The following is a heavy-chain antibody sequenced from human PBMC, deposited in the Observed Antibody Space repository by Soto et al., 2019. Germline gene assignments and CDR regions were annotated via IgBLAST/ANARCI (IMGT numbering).Heavy chain of an antibody. Sequence: SETLSLTCTVSGGSISSYYWSWIRQPPGKGLEWIGYIYYSGSTNCNPSLKSRVTISVDTSKNQFSLKLSSVTAADTAVYYCARDRRRITIFGVVNWFDPWGQGTLVTVSS. J-gene: IGHJ5*02. V-gene: IGHV4-59*01. CDR1: GGSISSYY. D-gene: IGHD3-3*01. CDR3: ARDRRRITIFGVVNWFDP. CDR2: IYYSGST.